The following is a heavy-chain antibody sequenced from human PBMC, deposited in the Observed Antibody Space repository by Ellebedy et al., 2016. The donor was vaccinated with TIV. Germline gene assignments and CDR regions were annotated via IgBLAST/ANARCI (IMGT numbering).Heavy chain of an antibody. CDR2: IYYSVST. J-gene: IGHJ4*02. CDR1: GGSISSSNYY. CDR3: ARHRVTTETPYYFDF. Sequence: MPSEPLSLTCTVSGGSISSSNYYWGWIRQPPGKGLEWIGSIYYSVSTYYNPSLTSRVTLSVDMSKNQFSLKLSSVTAADTAVFYCARHRVTTETPYYFDFWGQGTLVTVSS. V-gene: IGHV4-39*01. D-gene: IGHD4-11*01.